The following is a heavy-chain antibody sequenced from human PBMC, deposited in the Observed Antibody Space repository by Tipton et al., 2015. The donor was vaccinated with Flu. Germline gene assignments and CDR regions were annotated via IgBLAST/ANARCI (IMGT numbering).Heavy chain of an antibody. CDR1: GYSIGSGNW. J-gene: IGHJ3*02. V-gene: IGHV4-28*05. D-gene: IGHD1-26*01. CDR2: IFYSGRI. CDR3: ARYLPVTGATTGGTFDI. Sequence: GLVKPSDTLSLTCDVSGYSIGSGNWWSWVRQSPGKGLEWIGYIFYSGRIFYNPSLKSRVTMSVDTSKNQFSLNRSSVTAVDTAVYFCARYLPVTGATTGGTFDIWGQGTMVTVSS.